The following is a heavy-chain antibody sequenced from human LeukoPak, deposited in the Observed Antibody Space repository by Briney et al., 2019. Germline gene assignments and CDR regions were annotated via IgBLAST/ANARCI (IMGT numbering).Heavy chain of an antibody. V-gene: IGHV3-74*01. CDR1: GLTFSDFW. Sequence: PGGSLRLSCAASGLTFSDFWMHWVRQPPGKGLVWVALVKGDGRTTIYADSVKGRFTISRDNAKNTLYLQMNSLRAEDTAVYYCARARIVVVPAAIRYYYYYYMDVWGKGTTVTVSS. CDR3: ARARIVVVPAAIRYYYYYYMDV. D-gene: IGHD2-2*01. J-gene: IGHJ6*03. CDR2: VKGDGRTT.